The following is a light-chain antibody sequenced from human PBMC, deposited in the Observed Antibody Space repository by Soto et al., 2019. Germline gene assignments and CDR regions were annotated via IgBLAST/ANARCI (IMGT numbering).Light chain of an antibody. J-gene: IGKJ1*01. CDR3: QHYNNWLGK. CDR2: DTS. CDR1: QSISSN. V-gene: IGKV3-15*01. Sequence: ETMMAMYTDVVCGAGEECRSRWSRVSQSISSNLAWYQQKPGQAPRLLIYDTSTRATSIPARFSGSGSGPEITHTCGSLQPEDFAFYSCQHYNNWLGKLGQGTKVDIK.